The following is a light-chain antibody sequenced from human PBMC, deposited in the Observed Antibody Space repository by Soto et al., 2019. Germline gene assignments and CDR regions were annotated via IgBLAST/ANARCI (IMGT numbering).Light chain of an antibody. CDR3: QQYNDWPRT. CDR1: QSVSSN. V-gene: IGKV3-15*01. J-gene: IGKJ1*01. CDR2: GAS. Sequence: EIVMTQSPATLSVSPGERATLSCRASQSVSSNLAWYQQKPGQVPRLLIYGASTRATGIPARFSGSVSGTEFTLTLTSLQSEDFAVYYCQQYNDWPRTFGQGTKVEVK.